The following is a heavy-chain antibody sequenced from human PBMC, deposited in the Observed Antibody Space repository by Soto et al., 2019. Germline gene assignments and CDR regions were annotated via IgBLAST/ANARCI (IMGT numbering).Heavy chain of an antibody. Sequence: QVQLVESGGGVVQPGTSLRLACPASGLPLSKIGMQWVRQAPGKGLEWVAVISAGGNTKYYADSVKGRFTISRDNSKNTLFLQMNSLRTEDTAVYYCAKESGGERYAAYFDLWGQGTLVTVSA. V-gene: IGHV3-30*18. D-gene: IGHD2-21*01. CDR1: GLPLSKIG. J-gene: IGHJ4*02. CDR3: AKESGGERYAAYFDL. CDR2: ISAGGNTK.